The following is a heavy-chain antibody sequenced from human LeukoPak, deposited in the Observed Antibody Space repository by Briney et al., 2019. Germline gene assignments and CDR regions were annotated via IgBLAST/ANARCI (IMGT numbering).Heavy chain of an antibody. D-gene: IGHD6-13*01. CDR2: INPSGGST. J-gene: IGHJ5*02. V-gene: IGHV1-46*01. CDR1: GYTFTSYY. Sequence: ASVKVSCKASGYTFTSYYMHWVRQAPGQGLEWMGIINPSGGSTSYAQKFQGRVTMTRDTSTSTVYMELSSLRSEDTAVYYCARGVAAAGTRSNWFDPWGQGTLVTVSS. CDR3: ARGVAAAGTRSNWFDP.